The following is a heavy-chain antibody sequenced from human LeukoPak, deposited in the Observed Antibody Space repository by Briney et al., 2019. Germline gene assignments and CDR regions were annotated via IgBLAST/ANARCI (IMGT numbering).Heavy chain of an antibody. CDR2: IYYSGST. D-gene: IGHD3-22*01. V-gene: IGHV4-59*08. CDR3: ARSTHYYDSSGYYSTPIDY. Sequence: NPSETLSLTCTVSGGSISSYYWSWIRQPPGKGLEWIGYIYYSGSTNYNPSLKSRVTISVDTSKNQFSLKLSSVTAADTAVYYCARSTHYYDSSGYYSTPIDYWGQGTLVTVSS. CDR1: GGSISSYY. J-gene: IGHJ4*02.